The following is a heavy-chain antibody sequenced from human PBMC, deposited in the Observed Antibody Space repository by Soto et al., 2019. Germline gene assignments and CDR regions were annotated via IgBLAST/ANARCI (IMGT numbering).Heavy chain of an antibody. CDR2: NNHSGRS. Sequence: PSETLSLTCAVYGGSFSGHYWSWIRQPPGKGLEWIGENNHSGRSSYNPSLKSRVTISVDTSKNQFSLKLRSVTAADTAVYYCAREGPADYVWGSYRWDYYYYGMDVWGQGTTVTVSS. CDR1: GGSFSGHY. V-gene: IGHV4-34*01. D-gene: IGHD3-16*02. J-gene: IGHJ6*02. CDR3: AREGPADYVWGSYRWDYYYYGMDV.